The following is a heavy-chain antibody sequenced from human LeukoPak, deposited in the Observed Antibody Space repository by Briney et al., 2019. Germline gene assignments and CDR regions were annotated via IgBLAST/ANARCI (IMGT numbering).Heavy chain of an antibody. CDR3: ARGIGYGSGSYYPLDY. J-gene: IGHJ4*02. CDR2: IYYSGST. Sequence: PSETLSLTCTVSGGSISSGGYYWSWIRQHPGKGLEWIGYIYYSGSTYYNPSLKSRVTISVDTSKNQFSLKLSSVTAADTAVYYCARGIGYGSGSYYPLDYWGQGTLVTVSS. D-gene: IGHD3-10*01. V-gene: IGHV4-31*03. CDR1: GGSISSGGYY.